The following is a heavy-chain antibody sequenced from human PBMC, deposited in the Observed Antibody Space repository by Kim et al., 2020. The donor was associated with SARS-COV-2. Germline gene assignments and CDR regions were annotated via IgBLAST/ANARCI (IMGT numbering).Heavy chain of an antibody. CDR3: ARTRLEDTDMVTYYDGVRSSVGYHYYGMDV. D-gene: IGHD5-18*01. V-gene: IGHV4-59*01. J-gene: IGHJ6*02. CDR1: GGSISSYY. Sequence: SETLSLTCTVSGGSISSYYWSWIRQPPGKGLEWIGYIYYSGSTNYNPSLKSRVTISVDTSKNQFSLKLSSVTDADTAVYYCARTRLEDTDMVTYYDGVRSSVGYHYYGMDVWGQGTTVTVSS. CDR2: IYYSGST.